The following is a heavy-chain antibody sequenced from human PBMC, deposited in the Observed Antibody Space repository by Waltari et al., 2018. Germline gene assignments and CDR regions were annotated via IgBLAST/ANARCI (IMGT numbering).Heavy chain of an antibody. J-gene: IGHJ4*02. CDR1: GGSISSGSYY. CDR2: ISYSGTT. Sequence: QLQLQESGPGLVKPSETLSLTCTVSGGSISSGSYYWAWIRQPPGRGLEWIGSISYSGTTYYKPSLKSRVTISADTSKNQFSLRLSSVTAADTSVYYCARQGAVEATDYWVQGTLVTVSS. V-gene: IGHV4-39*01. D-gene: IGHD2-15*01. CDR3: ARQGAVEATDY.